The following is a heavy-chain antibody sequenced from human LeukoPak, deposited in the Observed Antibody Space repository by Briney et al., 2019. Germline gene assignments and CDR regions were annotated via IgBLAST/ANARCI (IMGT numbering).Heavy chain of an antibody. CDR1: GFTFDDYA. CDR3: AKDIGYDSSGYLRGYAFDI. CDR2: IRWNSGSI. D-gene: IGHD3-22*01. Sequence: GRSLRLSCAASGFTFDDYAMHWVRQAPGKGLEWVSGIRWNSGSIGYADSVKGRFTISRDNAKNSLYLQMNSLRAEDTALYYCAKDIGYDSSGYLRGYAFDIWGQGTMVTVSS. J-gene: IGHJ3*02. V-gene: IGHV3-9*01.